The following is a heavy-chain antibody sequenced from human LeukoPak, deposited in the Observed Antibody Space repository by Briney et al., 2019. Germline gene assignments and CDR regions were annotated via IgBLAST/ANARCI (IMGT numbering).Heavy chain of an antibody. CDR1: GASISSGTYS. Sequence: SETLSLTCTVSGASISSGTYSWSWIRQPPGEGLEWIGYIYHTGSTYHNPSLKSQVTISVDRSKNQFSLNLNSVTAADTALYYCARGDGSGSGRWLDPWGQGTLITVSS. CDR3: ARGDGSGSGRWLDP. D-gene: IGHD3-10*01. V-gene: IGHV4-30-2*01. CDR2: IYHTGST. J-gene: IGHJ5*02.